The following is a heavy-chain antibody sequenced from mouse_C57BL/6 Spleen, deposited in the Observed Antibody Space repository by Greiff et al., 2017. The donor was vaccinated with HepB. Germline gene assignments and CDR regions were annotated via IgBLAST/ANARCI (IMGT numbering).Heavy chain of an antibody. CDR3: YSTPFAY. D-gene: IGHD2-5*01. CDR1: GYTFTDYE. CDR2: IDPETGGT. J-gene: IGHJ3*01. V-gene: IGHV1-15*01. Sequence: QVQLKQSGAELVRPGASVTLSCKASGYTFTDYEMHWVKQTPVHGLEWIGAIDPETGGTAYNQKFKGKAILTADKSSSTAYMELRSLTSEASAVYYCYSTPFAYWGQGTLVTVSA.